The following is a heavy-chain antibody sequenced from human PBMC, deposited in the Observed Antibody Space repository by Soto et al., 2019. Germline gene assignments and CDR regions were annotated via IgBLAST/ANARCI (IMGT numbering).Heavy chain of an antibody. CDR1: GYTFTSYG. J-gene: IGHJ3*02. Sequence: QVQLVQSGAEVKKPGASVKVSCKASGYTFTSYGISWVRQAPGQGLKWMGWISAYNGNTNYAQKPQGRVTMTTDTSTSTAYMELRSPRSDDTAVYYCARDGVAYYYDSSGAYDAFDIWGQGTMVTVSS. CDR2: ISAYNGNT. CDR3: ARDGVAYYYDSSGAYDAFDI. D-gene: IGHD3-22*01. V-gene: IGHV1-18*01.